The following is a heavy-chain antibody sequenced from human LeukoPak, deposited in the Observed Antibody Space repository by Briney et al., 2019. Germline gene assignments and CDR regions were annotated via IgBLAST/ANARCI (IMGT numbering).Heavy chain of an antibody. CDR3: ARGGLRRTLFAFDI. CDR2: ISYNGGYR. V-gene: IGHV3-30*03. J-gene: IGHJ3*02. Sequence: GGSLRLSCTASGFTFTTYGLHWVRQAPGKGLEWVAVISYNGGYRHYADSVKGRFTISRDNSKNTLYLQMNSLRAEDTAVYYCARGGLRRTLFAFDIWGQGTMVTVSS. CDR1: GFTFTTYG. D-gene: IGHD4-17*01.